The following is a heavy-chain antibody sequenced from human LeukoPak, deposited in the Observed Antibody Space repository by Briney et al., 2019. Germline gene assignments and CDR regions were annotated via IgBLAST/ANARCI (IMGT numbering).Heavy chain of an antibody. CDR3: ARDPNSYGFDL. J-gene: IGHJ2*01. CDR2: IYYSGST. Sequence: SETLSLTCTVSGGSISSYYWSWIRQPPGKGLEWIGYIYYSGSTNYNPSLKSRVTISVDTSKNQFSLKLSSVTAADTAVYYCARDPNSYGFDLWGRGTLVTVSS. D-gene: IGHD5-18*01. V-gene: IGHV4-59*01. CDR1: GGSISSYY.